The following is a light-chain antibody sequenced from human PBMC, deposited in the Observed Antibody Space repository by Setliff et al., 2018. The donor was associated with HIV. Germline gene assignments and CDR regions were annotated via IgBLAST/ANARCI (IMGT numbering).Light chain of an antibody. J-gene: IGLJ2*01. CDR2: GCH. Sequence: NLIFTLPHPVSESPGRTATISGTRHSGSIVSNSVHWYQQHPGRSPTTVIYGCHQRPSEVPDRFSGSIDSSSNPASLTISGLKTEDEADYYCQSYDTTNTFVVLGGGTKVTVL. CDR3: QSYDTTNTFVV. CDR1: SGSIVSNS. V-gene: IGLV6-57*01.